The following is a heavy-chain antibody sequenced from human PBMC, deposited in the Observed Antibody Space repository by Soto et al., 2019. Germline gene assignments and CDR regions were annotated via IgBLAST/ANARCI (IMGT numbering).Heavy chain of an antibody. CDR2: LSHYGNT. V-gene: IGHV4-4*02. D-gene: IGHD2-2*01. CDR1: GGSMRNDDW. J-gene: IGHJ5*02. CDR3: ARNVDCASGICYVGWFDP. Sequence: QVRLQESGPGLVETSGTLSLTCGVSGGSMRNDDWWRWVCQNPGKGLEWIGELSHYGNTNYKPSLKSRVTISIDTSKNQFSLKVRSLTAADTAMYYCARNVDCASGICYVGWFDPWGQGTLVSVSS.